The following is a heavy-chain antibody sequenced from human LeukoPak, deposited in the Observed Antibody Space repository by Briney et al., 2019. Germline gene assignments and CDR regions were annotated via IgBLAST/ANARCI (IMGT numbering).Heavy chain of an antibody. CDR2: ISTNGGST. Sequence: GGSLSLSCAASGFTFSNYTMHWVRQAPGKGLEYVSAISTNGGSTYYANFVKGRFTISRDNSKNTLYLQMGSLRAEDMAVYYCARDGDYSNYGLLDYWGQGTLVTVSS. V-gene: IGHV3-64*01. CDR1: GFTFSNYT. CDR3: ARDGDYSNYGLLDY. D-gene: IGHD4-11*01. J-gene: IGHJ4*02.